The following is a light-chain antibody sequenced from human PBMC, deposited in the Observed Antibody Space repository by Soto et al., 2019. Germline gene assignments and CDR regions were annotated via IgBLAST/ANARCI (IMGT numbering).Light chain of an antibody. CDR3: GTWDSSLSAAGNV. CDR2: DNN. J-gene: IGLJ1*01. V-gene: IGLV1-51*01. CDR1: SSNIGNNY. Sequence: QSVLTQPPSVSAAPGQKVTISCSGSSSNIGNNYVSWYQQLPGTAPKLLIYDNNKRPSGIPDRFSGSKSGTSATLGITGLQTGDEADYYCGTWDSSLSAAGNVFGTGTKVTVL.